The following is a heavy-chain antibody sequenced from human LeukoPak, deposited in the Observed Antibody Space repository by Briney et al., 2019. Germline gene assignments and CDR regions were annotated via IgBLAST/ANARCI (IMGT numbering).Heavy chain of an antibody. CDR1: GFTFSSYG. D-gene: IGHD2-2*01. J-gene: IGHJ4*02. Sequence: GGSLRLSCAASGFTFSSYGMHWVRQAPGKGLEWVAFIRYDGSNKYYADSVKGRFTISRDNSKNTLYLQMNSLRAEDTAVYYCARDSPAAASYYFDYWGQGTLVTVSS. CDR2: IRYDGSNK. CDR3: ARDSPAAASYYFDY. V-gene: IGHV3-30*02.